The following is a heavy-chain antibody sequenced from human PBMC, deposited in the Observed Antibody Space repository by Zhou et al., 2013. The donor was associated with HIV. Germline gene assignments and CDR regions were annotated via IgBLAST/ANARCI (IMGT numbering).Heavy chain of an antibody. CDR3: AREGHSSGWYPRTLRYMDV. Sequence: QVRLRQSGPEVRKPGDSLRISCTGSSFSFRTYGLSWVRQAPGQGLEWMGWISGHNGNTNYAQRFQDRVVMTTDTSATTAYLQLRSLRADDTAVYYCAREGHSSGWYPRTLRYMDVWGKGTTVTVSS. J-gene: IGHJ6*03. CDR1: SFSFRTYG. V-gene: IGHV1-18*01. CDR2: ISGHNGNT. D-gene: IGHD6-19*01.